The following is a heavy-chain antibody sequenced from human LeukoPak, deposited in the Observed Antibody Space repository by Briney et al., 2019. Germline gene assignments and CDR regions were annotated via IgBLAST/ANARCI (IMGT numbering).Heavy chain of an antibody. D-gene: IGHD2-21*02. J-gene: IGHJ2*01. CDR3: AKDPSVYCGGDCYWRTNWYFDL. Sequence: PGGSLRLSCAASGFTFSSYAMSWVRQAPGKGLEWVSAISGSGGSTYYADSVKGRFTISRDNSKNTLYLQMNSLRAEDTAVYYCAKDPSVYCGGDCYWRTNWYFDLWGRGTLVTVSS. CDR1: GFTFSSYA. V-gene: IGHV3-23*01. CDR2: ISGSGGST.